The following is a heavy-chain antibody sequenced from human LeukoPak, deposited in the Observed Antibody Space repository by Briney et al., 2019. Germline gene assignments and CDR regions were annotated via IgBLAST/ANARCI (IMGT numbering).Heavy chain of an antibody. V-gene: IGHV1-2*02. Sequence: ASVKVSCKATGYTFTGYYMHWVRQAPGQGLEWMGWINPNSGGTNYAQKFQGRVTMTRDTSISTAYMELSRLRSDDTAVYYCARDYYDGSGQIYYYYYMDVWGKGTTVTVSS. CDR3: ARDYYDGSGQIYYYYYMDV. D-gene: IGHD3-22*01. J-gene: IGHJ6*03. CDR2: INPNSGGT. CDR1: GYTFTGYY.